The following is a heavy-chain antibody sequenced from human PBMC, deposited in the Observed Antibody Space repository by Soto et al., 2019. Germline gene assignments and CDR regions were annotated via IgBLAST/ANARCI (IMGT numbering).Heavy chain of an antibody. J-gene: IGHJ4*01. CDR2: VSYDGTKK. Sequence: GGSLRLSCAASGFTFITYGMHWVRQAPGKGPEWVAVVSYDGTKKYYGDSVRGRFTISRDNSKNTLFLQMDSLGAEDTGLYYCAKDSGSQCPDYWGHGTLVTVSS. CDR1: GFTFITYG. V-gene: IGHV3-30*18. D-gene: IGHD2-2*01. CDR3: AKDSGSQCPDY.